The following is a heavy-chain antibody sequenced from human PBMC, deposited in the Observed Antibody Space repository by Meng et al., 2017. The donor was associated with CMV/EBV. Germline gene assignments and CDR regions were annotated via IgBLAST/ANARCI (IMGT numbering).Heavy chain of an antibody. Sequence: ASVTVSCKASGYTFTSYGISWVRQAPGQGLEWMGWISAYNGNTNYAQKLQGRVTMTTDTSTSTAYMELRSLRSDDTAVYYCARGPNGYCSSTSCYFYGMDVWGQGTTVTVSS. CDR1: GYTFTSYG. D-gene: IGHD2-2*01. V-gene: IGHV1-18*01. J-gene: IGHJ6*02. CDR2: ISAYNGNT. CDR3: ARGPNGYCSSTSCYFYGMDV.